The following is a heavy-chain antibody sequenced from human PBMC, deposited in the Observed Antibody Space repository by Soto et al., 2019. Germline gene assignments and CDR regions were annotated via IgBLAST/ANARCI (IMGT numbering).Heavy chain of an antibody. CDR3: ARDILRLGYYYGMDV. D-gene: IGHD5-12*01. CDR1: GFTFSSYD. Sequence: GGSLRLSCAASGFTFSSYDMHWVRQATGKGLEWVSAIGTAGDTYYPGSVKGRFTISRENAKNSLYLQMNSLRAEDTAVYYCARDILRLGYYYGMDVWGQGTTVTVSS. J-gene: IGHJ6*02. CDR2: IGTAGDT. V-gene: IGHV3-13*01.